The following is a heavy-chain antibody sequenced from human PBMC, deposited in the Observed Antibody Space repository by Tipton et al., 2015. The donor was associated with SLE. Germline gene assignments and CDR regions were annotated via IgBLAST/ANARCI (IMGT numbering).Heavy chain of an antibody. CDR3: AKCQRFLEWLLYFDN. V-gene: IGHV3-23*01. D-gene: IGHD3-3*01. J-gene: IGHJ4*02. Sequence: GSLRLSCAASGFTFTRFAMSWVRQAPGRGLEWVSAISGSGGSTYYADSVKGRFTISRDNFKNTLYLQMDSLRAEDTAVYYCAKCQRFLEWLLYFDNWGQGTLITVAS. CDR2: ISGSGGST. CDR1: GFTFTRFA.